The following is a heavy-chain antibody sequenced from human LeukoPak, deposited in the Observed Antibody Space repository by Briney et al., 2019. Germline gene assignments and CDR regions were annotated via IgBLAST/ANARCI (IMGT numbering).Heavy chain of an antibody. CDR2: IYISGST. Sequence: LRLSCAASGFTFSSYEMNWVRQAPGKGLEWIGRIYISGSTNYNPSLKSRVTMSLDMSKNQFSLKLTSVTAADTAVYYCARASAGTFGYYMDVWGKGTTVTVSS. D-gene: IGHD6-13*01. CDR1: GFTFSSYE. CDR3: ARASAGTFGYYMDV. V-gene: IGHV4-4*07. J-gene: IGHJ6*03.